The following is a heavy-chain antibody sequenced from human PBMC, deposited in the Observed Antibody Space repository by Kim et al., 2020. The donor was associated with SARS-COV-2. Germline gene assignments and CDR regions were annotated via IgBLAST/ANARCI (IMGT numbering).Heavy chain of an antibody. J-gene: IGHJ4*01. Sequence: SETLSLTCAVYGGSFSGYYWSWIRQPPGKGLEWIGEINHSGSTNYNPSLKSRVTISVDTSKNQFSLKLSSVTAADTAVYYCARGVDDILTGYYVPFDYWG. V-gene: IGHV4-34*01. CDR3: ARGVDDILTGYYVPFDY. CDR1: GGSFSGYY. CDR2: INHSGST. D-gene: IGHD3-9*01.